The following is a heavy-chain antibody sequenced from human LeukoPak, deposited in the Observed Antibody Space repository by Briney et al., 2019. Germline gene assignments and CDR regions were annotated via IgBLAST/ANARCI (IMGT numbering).Heavy chain of an antibody. CDR3: AREDYGSGSFDY. D-gene: IGHD3-10*01. Sequence: SETLSLTCTVSGGSISSYYWSWLRQPPGKGLEWIGYIYYSGSTNYNPSLKSRVTISVDTSKNQFSLKLSSVTAADTAVYYCAREDYGSGSFDYWGQGTLVTVSS. CDR2: IYYSGST. CDR1: GGSISSYY. J-gene: IGHJ4*02. V-gene: IGHV4-59*01.